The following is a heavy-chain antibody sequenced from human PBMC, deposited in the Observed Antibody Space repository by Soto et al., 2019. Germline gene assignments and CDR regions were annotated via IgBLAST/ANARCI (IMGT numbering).Heavy chain of an antibody. CDR1: GFTFSSYG. CDR3: ARDSCSGGSCYPNWPSDY. CDR2: IWYDGSNK. J-gene: IGHJ4*02. V-gene: IGHV3-33*01. D-gene: IGHD2-15*01. Sequence: PGGSLRLSCAASGFTFSSYGMHWVRQAPGKGLEWVAVIWYDGSNKYYADSVKGRFTISRDNSKNTLYLQMNSLRAEDTAVYYCARDSCSGGSCYPNWPSDYWGQGTLVTVSS.